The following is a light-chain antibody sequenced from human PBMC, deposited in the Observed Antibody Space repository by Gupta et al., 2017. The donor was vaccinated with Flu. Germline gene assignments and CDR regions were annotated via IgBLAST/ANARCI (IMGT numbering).Light chain of an antibody. CDR3: QQYYSYFRT. V-gene: IGKV1-5*03. CDR1: QSIGGW. J-gene: IGKJ4*01. Sequence: PSSLSASVGDRVTITVRASQSIGGWFAWYQQKPGKAPTLLIYSASTRESGVPSRFSGSGSGTEFTPTISSLQPDDFATYSCQQYYSYFRTFGEGTKV. CDR2: SAS.